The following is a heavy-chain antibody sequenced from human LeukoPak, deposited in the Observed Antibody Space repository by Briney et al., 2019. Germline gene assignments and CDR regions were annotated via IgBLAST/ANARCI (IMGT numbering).Heavy chain of an antibody. V-gene: IGHV4-59*01. CDR1: GGSLSSFY. CDR3: ARAPYNSYIDV. CDR2: ILYSGST. Sequence: SETLSLTCTVSGGSLSSFYWSWIRQPPSTRLEGIGDILYSGSTNYTPSLQSRVTISVDPSKNQFSLKLRSVTAADTAVYYCARAPYNSYIDVWAKGTPVTVSS. J-gene: IGHJ6*03.